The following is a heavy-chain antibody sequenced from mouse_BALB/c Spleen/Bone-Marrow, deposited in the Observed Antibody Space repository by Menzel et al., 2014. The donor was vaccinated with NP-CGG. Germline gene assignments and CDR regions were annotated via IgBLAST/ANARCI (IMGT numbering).Heavy chain of an antibody. Sequence: VQLKESGPELVKPGASMKISCKASGYPFTGYIMNWVKQSHGKNLEWIGLINPYNGGTSYSQKFKGKATLTVDKPSSTAYMELLSLTSEDSAVYYCARGPEYAMDYWGQGTSVTVSS. CDR3: ARGPEYAMDY. V-gene: IGHV1-25*01. CDR1: GYPFTGYI. J-gene: IGHJ4*01. CDR2: INPYNGGT.